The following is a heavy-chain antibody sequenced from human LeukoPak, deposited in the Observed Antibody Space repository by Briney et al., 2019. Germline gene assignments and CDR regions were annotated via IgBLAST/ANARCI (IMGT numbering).Heavy chain of an antibody. D-gene: IGHD6-19*01. J-gene: IGHJ4*02. CDR3: ARHNIAVAGYYFDY. V-gene: IGHV4-59*08. CDR2: IYYRGST. Sequence: PSETLSLTCSVSGGSISSYYWGWIRQPPGQGLEWIGYIYYRGSTNHNPSLKSRVTISVDTSKNQFSLKLSSVTAADTAVYYCARHNIAVAGYYFDYWGQGTLVTVSS. CDR1: GGSISSYY.